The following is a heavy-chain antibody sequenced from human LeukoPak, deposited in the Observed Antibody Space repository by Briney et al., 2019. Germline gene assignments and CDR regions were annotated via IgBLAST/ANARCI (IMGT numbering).Heavy chain of an antibody. J-gene: IGHJ4*02. D-gene: IGHD3-10*01. CDR1: GFTFSSYW. V-gene: IGHV3-74*01. Sequence: GGFLRLSCAASGFTFSSYWMHWVRQAPGKGLVWVSRINSDGSSTSYADSVKGRFTISRDNAKNTLYLQMNSLRAEDTAVYYCARVYPPPYEAGPGEYYFDYWGQGTLVTVSS. CDR2: INSDGSST. CDR3: ARVYPPPYEAGPGEYYFDY.